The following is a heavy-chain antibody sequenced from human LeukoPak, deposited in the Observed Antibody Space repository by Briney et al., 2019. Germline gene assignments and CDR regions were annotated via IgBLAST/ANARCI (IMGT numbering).Heavy chain of an antibody. J-gene: IGHJ4*02. CDR3: ARGAGYCTSSSCHLWSDY. CDR1: EFPFSSYS. Sequence: PGGSLRLSCAASEFPFSSYSMNWVRQAPGKGLEWVSSISSSSNIYYADSVKGRFAVSRDNAKNALYLQMNSLRAEDTAVYYCARGAGYCTSSSCHLWSDYWGQGTLVTVSS. V-gene: IGHV3-21*01. D-gene: IGHD2-15*01. CDR2: ISSSSNI.